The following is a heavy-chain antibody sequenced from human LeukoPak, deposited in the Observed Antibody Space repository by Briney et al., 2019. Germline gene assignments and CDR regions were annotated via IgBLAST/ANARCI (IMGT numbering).Heavy chain of an antibody. CDR3: ARDQATSGGGLDS. D-gene: IGHD3-16*01. CDR1: GFTVSGTH. Sequence: GGSLRLSCAASGFTVSGTHMSWVREAPGKGLEWVSAIYTGGTTYYSDSVEGRFTISRDKSKNTLYLQMDSLRVEDTAVYYCARDQATSGGGLDSWGQGTLVTVSS. V-gene: IGHV3-53*01. J-gene: IGHJ4*02. CDR2: IYTGGTT.